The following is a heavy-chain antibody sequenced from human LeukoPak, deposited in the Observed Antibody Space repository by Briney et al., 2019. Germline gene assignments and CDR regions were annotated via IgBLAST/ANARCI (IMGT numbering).Heavy chain of an antibody. CDR3: ARHRIAAALYYFDY. V-gene: IGHV4-39*01. CDR1: GGSISSSSYY. D-gene: IGHD6-13*01. Sequence: SETLSLTCTVSGGSISSSSYYWGWIRQPPRKGLEWIGSIYYSGSTYYNPSLKSRVTISVDTSKNQFSLKLSSVTAADTAVYYCARHRIAAALYYFDYWGQGTLVTVSS. J-gene: IGHJ4*02. CDR2: IYYSGST.